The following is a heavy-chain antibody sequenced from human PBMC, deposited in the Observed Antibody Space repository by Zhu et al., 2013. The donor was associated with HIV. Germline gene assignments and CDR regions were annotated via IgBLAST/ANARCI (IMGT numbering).Heavy chain of an antibody. J-gene: IGHJ5*02. V-gene: IGHV1-8*01. CDR2: MNPNSGNT. CDR3: ARKGRIFGVVIIRANWFDP. D-gene: IGHD3-3*01. CDR1: GYTFTSYD. Sequence: QVQLVQSGAEVKKPGASVKVSCKASGYTFTSYDINWVRQATGQGLEWMGWMNPNSGNTGYAQKFQGRVTMTRNTSISTAYMELSSLRSEDTAVYYCARKGRIFGVVIIRANWFDPGAREPWSPSP.